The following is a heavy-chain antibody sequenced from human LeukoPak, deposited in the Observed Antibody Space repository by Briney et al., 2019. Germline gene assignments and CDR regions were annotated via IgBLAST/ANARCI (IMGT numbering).Heavy chain of an antibody. CDR2: INPDGSGK. CDR1: GFTLSTYW. D-gene: IGHD3-16*01. CDR3: ASWGAGGNS. Sequence: GGSLRLSCEASGFTLSTYWMNWVRQVPGKGLDWVANINPDGSGKRYVDSVKGRFTIARDNADNSLSLQMNSLRAEDAAVYYCASWGAGGNSWGQGTLVTVSS. J-gene: IGHJ4*02. V-gene: IGHV3-7*01.